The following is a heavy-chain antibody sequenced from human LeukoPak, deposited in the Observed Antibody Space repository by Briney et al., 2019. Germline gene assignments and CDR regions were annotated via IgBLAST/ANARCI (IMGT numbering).Heavy chain of an antibody. CDR2: IYYSGST. V-gene: IGHV4-59*01. D-gene: IGHD3-10*01. CDR1: GGSISSYY. J-gene: IGHJ3*02. Sequence: SETLSLTCTVSGGSISSYYWSWIRQPPGKGLEWIGYIYYSGSTNYNPFLKSRVTISEDTSKNQFCLKLSSVTTADTAVYYCARVAGISNAFDIWGQGTMVTVSS. CDR3: ARVAGISNAFDI.